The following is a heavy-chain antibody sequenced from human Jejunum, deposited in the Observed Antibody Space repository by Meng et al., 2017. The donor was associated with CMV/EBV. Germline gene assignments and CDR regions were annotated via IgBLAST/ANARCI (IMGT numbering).Heavy chain of an antibody. V-gene: IGHV3-23*03. CDR1: GFTFSSYA. CDR3: VRVAGTFDY. D-gene: IGHD6-19*01. CDR2: IDSGGSIT. Sequence: RLSCGASGFTFSSYAMSWVREAPGQGLKWVSRIDSGGSITNYADSVKGRFTISRDNSKNTVYLQMNSLRAEDTAVYYCVRVAGTFDYWGQGTLVTVSS. J-gene: IGHJ4*02.